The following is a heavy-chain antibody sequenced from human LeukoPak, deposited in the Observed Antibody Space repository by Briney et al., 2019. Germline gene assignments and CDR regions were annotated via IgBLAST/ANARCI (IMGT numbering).Heavy chain of an antibody. Sequence: ASVKVSCKASGYTFTSYAMHWVRQAPGQRLEWMGWINAGNGNTKYSQKFQGRVTITRDTSASTAYMELSSLRSEDTAVYYCVRVSSGWRGYFDYWGQGTLVTVSS. J-gene: IGHJ4*02. D-gene: IGHD6-19*01. CDR2: INAGNGNT. CDR1: GYTFTSYA. V-gene: IGHV1-3*01. CDR3: VRVSSGWRGYFDY.